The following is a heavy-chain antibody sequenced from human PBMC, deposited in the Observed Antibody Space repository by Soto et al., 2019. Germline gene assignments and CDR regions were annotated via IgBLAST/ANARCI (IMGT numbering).Heavy chain of an antibody. CDR2: IYYSGST. V-gene: IGHV4-30-4*01. D-gene: IGHD3-9*01. CDR3: ARGGIFGYYYGMDV. Sequence: TSETLSLTCTVSGGSISSGDYYWSWIRQPPGKGLEWIGYIYYSGSTYYNPSLKSRVTISVDTSKNQFSLKLSSVTAADTAVYYCARGGIFGYYYGMDVWGQGTTVTVSS. CDR1: GGSISSGDYY. J-gene: IGHJ6*02.